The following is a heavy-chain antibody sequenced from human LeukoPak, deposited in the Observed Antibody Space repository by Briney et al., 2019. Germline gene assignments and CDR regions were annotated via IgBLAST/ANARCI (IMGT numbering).Heavy chain of an antibody. CDR2: ISSSSSYI. J-gene: IGHJ4*02. Sequence: GGSLRLSCAASGFTFSSYSMNWVRQAPGKGLEWVSSISSSSSYIYYADSVKGRFTISRDNAKNSLYLQMNSLRAEDTAVYYCARYSTVTTWVRFDFDYWGQGTLVTVSS. CDR1: GFTFSSYS. D-gene: IGHD4-17*01. V-gene: IGHV3-21*01. CDR3: ARYSTVTTWVRFDFDY.